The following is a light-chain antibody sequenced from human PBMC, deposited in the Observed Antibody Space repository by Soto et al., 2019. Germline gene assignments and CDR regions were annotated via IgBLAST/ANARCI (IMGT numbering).Light chain of an antibody. J-gene: IGKJ1*01. Sequence: DIQMTQSPSSLSASVGDRVTITCRASQRSSSYLNWYQQKPGKAPRLLIYGASRLQSGVPSRFSGSGSGTDFTLTISGLQSENFATYYCQPTSSIPRTFGHQTKGEIK. V-gene: IGKV1-39*01. CDR2: GAS. CDR3: QPTSSIPRT. CDR1: QRSSSY.